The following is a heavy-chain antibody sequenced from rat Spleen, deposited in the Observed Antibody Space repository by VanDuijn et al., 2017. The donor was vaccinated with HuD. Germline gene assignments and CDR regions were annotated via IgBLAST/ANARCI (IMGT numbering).Heavy chain of an antibody. D-gene: IGHD1-12*01. J-gene: IGHJ2*01. CDR2: IWGNGNA. Sequence: QVQLKESGPGLVKPSLTLSLTCTVSGFSLSNYGVFWVRQPPGKGLEWMGVIWGNGNANNNSVLKSRLSISRDTSKSQVFLKMNNLQTEDTAMYFCARSDYASPYYFDYWGQGVMVTVSS. CDR3: ARSDYASPYYFDY. V-gene: IGHV2S61*01. CDR1: GFSLSNYG.